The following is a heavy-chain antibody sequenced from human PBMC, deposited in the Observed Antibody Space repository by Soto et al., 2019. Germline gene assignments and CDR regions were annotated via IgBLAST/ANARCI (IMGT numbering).Heavy chain of an antibody. CDR3: AVGPASGEFDY. V-gene: IGHV1-3*04. Sequence: ASVKVSCKASGYTFTTYCMHWVRQAPGQRLEWMGWVNTGNGNTAYSQKFQGRVTITRDTSASTGYMELSSLSSEDMAVYYCAVGPASGEFDYWGQGTLVTVSS. D-gene: IGHD3-3*01. CDR1: GYTFTTYC. J-gene: IGHJ4*02. CDR2: VNTGNGNT.